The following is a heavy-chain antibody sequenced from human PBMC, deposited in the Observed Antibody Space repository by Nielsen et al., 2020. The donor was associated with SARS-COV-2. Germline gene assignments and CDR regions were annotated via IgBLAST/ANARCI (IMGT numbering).Heavy chain of an antibody. CDR3: ARGPPDIVVVVAATNNWFDP. V-gene: IGHV4-61*05. J-gene: IGHJ5*02. Sequence: SETLSLTCTVSGGSISSSSYYWSWIRQPPGKGLEWIGYIYYSGSTNYNPSLKSRVTISVDTSKNQFSLKLSSVTAADTAVYYCARGPPDIVVVVAATNNWFDPWGQGTLVTVSS. CDR2: IYYSGST. CDR1: GGSISSSSYY. D-gene: IGHD2-15*01.